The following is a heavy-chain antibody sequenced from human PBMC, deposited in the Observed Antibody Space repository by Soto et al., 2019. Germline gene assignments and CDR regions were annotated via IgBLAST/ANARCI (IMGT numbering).Heavy chain of an antibody. V-gene: IGHV3-15*01. CDR1: GFTFSNAW. D-gene: IGHD3-22*01. CDR3: TTDLKDYYDSSLYGKDY. CDR2: IKSKTDGGTT. J-gene: IGHJ4*02. Sequence: ESGGGLVKPGGSLRLSCAASGFTFSNAWMSWVRQAPGKGLEWVGRIKSKTDGGTTDYAAPVKGRFTISRDDSKNTLYLQMNSLKTEDTAVYYCTTDLKDYYDSSLYGKDYWGQGTLVTVSS.